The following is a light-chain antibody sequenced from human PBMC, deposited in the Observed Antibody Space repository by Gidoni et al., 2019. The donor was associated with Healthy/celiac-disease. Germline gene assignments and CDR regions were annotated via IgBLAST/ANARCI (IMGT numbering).Light chain of an antibody. Sequence: VLTQSPGTLSLSPGERATLSCRASQSVSSSYLAWYQQKPGQAPRLLIYGASSRATAIPDRFSGSGSGTDFTLTSSRLEPEDFAVYYCQQYGSSPPWTFGQGTKVEIK. CDR2: GAS. CDR3: QQYGSSPPWT. V-gene: IGKV3-20*01. CDR1: QSVSSSY. J-gene: IGKJ1*01.